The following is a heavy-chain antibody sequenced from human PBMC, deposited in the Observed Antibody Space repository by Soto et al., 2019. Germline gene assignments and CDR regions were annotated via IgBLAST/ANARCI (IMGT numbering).Heavy chain of an antibody. CDR3: ARPRKDFYYYYGMNV. CDR1: GFSLSAYG. V-gene: IGHV3-30*03. Sequence: QVQLVESGGGVVQPGRSLRLSCAASGFSLSAYGMHWVRQAPGKGLEWVAVISDDGSNKYYADSVKGRFAISRDSSKNTVSLQMNSLRGEDSAVYYCARPRKDFYYYYGMNVWGQGTMVTVSS. J-gene: IGHJ6*02. CDR2: ISDDGSNK.